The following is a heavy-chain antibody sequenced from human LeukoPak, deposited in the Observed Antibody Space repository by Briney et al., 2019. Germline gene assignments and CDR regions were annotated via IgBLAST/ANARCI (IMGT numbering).Heavy chain of an antibody. V-gene: IGHV1-8*03. CDR1: GYTFTSFD. D-gene: IGHD5-18*01. CDR3: ARVGYSNSYEY. J-gene: IGHJ4*02. Sequence: AASVKVSCKASGYTFTSFDINWVRQAAGQGLEWMGWMNPNTDNRGYAQRFQGRVTITWDTSISTAYMELTSLRSEDTALYYCARVGYSNSYEYWGQGTPVTVSS. CDR2: MNPNTDNR.